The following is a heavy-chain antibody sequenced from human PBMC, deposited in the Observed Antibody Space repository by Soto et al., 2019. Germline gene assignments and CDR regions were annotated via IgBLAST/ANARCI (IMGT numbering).Heavy chain of an antibody. V-gene: IGHV4-39*01. CDR1: GGSISSSSYY. J-gene: IGHJ3*02. CDR2: IYYSGST. Sequence: SETLSLTCTVSGGSISSSSYYWGWIRQPPGKGLEWIGSIYYSGSTYYNPSLKSRVTISVDTSKNQFSLKLSSVTAADTAVYYCARHQETLDAFDIWGQGTMVTVSS. CDR3: ARHQETLDAFDI.